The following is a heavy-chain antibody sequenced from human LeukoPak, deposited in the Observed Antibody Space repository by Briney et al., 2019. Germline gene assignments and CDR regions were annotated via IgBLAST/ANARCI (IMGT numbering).Heavy chain of an antibody. D-gene: IGHD6-13*01. CDR2: ISYGGSS. V-gene: IGHV4-39*07. J-gene: IGHJ4*02. CDR3: ARVGSSWIRDYYFDY. CDR1: GGSISSSSYY. Sequence: KPSETLSLTCTVSGGSISSSSYYWGWIRQPPGKGLEWIGSISYGGSSYYDPSLKSRVTTSVDTSKNQFSLKLSSVTAADTALYYCARVGSSWIRDYYFDYWGQGTLVTVSS.